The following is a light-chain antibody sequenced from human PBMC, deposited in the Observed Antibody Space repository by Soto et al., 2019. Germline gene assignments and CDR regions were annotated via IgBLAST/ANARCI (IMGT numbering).Light chain of an antibody. CDR3: QQYGSTPPIT. J-gene: IGKJ5*01. Sequence: EIVLTQSPGTLSLAPGERATLSCRASQSVSGNYLAWYQQKPGQSPRLLIYDTSSRVTGIPDRFSGSGSGTDFTLTISRLEPEDFAVYYCQQYGSTPPITFGQGTRLEIK. V-gene: IGKV3-20*01. CDR2: DTS. CDR1: QSVSGNY.